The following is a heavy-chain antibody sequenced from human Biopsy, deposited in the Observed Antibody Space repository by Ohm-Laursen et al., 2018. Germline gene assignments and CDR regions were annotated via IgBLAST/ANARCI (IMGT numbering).Heavy chain of an antibody. D-gene: IGHD6-19*01. CDR3: ARGMRSSGWPYFDS. Sequence: GTLSLTCPVSGDSVSSGSFYWTWIRQLPGQGLEYIGYIYDRGSTANYNPSLESRVTISVDMPKNQFSLKLSSVTAADTAIYYCARGMRSSGWPYFDSWGQGTLVTVSS. CDR1: GDSVSSGSFY. CDR2: IYDRGST. J-gene: IGHJ4*02. V-gene: IGHV4-61*01.